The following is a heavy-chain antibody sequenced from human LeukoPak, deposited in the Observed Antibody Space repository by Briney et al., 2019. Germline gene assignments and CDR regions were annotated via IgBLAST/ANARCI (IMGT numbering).Heavy chain of an antibody. V-gene: IGHV3-21*01. J-gene: IGHJ4*01. Sequence: GGSLRLSCAASGFTFSSYSMHWVRQAPGKGLEWVSSISSTSSYIYYADSVRGRFTISRDNAKNLLYLQMNSLRAEDTAVYYCARGPYPDYWGHGTLVTVSS. CDR1: GFTFSSYS. CDR3: ARGPYPDY. CDR2: ISSTSSYI.